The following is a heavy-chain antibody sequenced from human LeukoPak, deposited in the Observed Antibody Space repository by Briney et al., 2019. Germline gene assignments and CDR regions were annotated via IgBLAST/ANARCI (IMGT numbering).Heavy chain of an antibody. Sequence: ASVKVSCKASAYTFTGYYLHWMRQAPGQGLEWMGWIDPNNGDTNYAQKFQGRVTMTRDRSISTAYMEVSRLTPDDTAVYYCARRSRNGLDAFDIWGLGTMVTVSS. J-gene: IGHJ3*02. CDR1: AYTFTGYY. D-gene: IGHD2-8*01. CDR2: IDPNNGDT. V-gene: IGHV1-2*02. CDR3: ARRSRNGLDAFDI.